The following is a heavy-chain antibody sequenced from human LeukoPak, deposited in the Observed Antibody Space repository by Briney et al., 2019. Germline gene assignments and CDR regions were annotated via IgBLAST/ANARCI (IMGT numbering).Heavy chain of an antibody. CDR3: AKGRAAAGTMSY. D-gene: IGHD6-13*01. V-gene: IGHV3-23*01. CDR2: ISGSGGST. Sequence: GGSLRLSCAASGFTFSSYAMSWVRQAPEKGLEWVSAISGSGGSTYYADSVKGRFTISRDNSKNTLYLLMNSLRAEDTAVYYCAKGRAAAGTMSYWGKGTLVTVSS. CDR1: GFTFSSYA. J-gene: IGHJ4*02.